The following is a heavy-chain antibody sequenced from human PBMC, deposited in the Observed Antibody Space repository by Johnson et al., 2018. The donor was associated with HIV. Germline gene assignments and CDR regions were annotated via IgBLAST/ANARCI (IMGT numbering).Heavy chain of an antibody. CDR2: IGTAGDT. Sequence: VQLVESGGGLVQPGGSLRLSCAASGFTFSDHYMSWIRQAPGKGLEWVSAIGTAGDTYYPGSVKGRFTISRENAKNSLYLQMNSLRAEDTAVYYCARDSLQWLSEVGDAFDIWGQGTMVTVSS. CDR1: GFTFSDHY. D-gene: IGHD6-19*01. V-gene: IGHV3-13*01. J-gene: IGHJ3*02. CDR3: ARDSLQWLSEVGDAFDI.